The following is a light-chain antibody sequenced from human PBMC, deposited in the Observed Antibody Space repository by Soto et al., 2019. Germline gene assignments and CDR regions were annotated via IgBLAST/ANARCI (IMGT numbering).Light chain of an antibody. CDR1: SSDVGSYNL. CDR3: CSYAGSTTYV. CDR2: EVS. Sequence: QSDLTQPASVSGFPGQSISISCTRTSSDVGSYNLVSWYQQHPGKAPKLMLYEVSKRPSGVSNRFSGSKSGNTASLTISGLQAEDEADYYCCSYAGSTTYVFGNGTKVTVL. V-gene: IGLV2-23*02. J-gene: IGLJ1*01.